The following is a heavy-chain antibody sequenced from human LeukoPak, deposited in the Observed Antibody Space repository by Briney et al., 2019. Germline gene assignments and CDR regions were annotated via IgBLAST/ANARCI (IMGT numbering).Heavy chain of an antibody. CDR1: GDTFTGYY. Sequence: ASVKVSCKASGDTFTGYYMHWVRQATGQGLEWMRWINPNSGGTNYAQKFQGRVTMTRDTSISTAYMELSRLRSDDTAVYYCARDQGEVVPAAVDYWGQGTPVTVSS. D-gene: IGHD2-2*01. CDR2: INPNSGGT. J-gene: IGHJ4*02. V-gene: IGHV1-2*02. CDR3: ARDQGEVVPAAVDY.